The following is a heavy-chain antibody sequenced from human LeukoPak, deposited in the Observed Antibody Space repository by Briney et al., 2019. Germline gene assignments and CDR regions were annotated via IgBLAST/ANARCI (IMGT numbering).Heavy chain of an antibody. CDR1: GGSISSSSYY. D-gene: IGHD4-11*01. J-gene: IGHJ3*02. CDR2: IYYSGST. V-gene: IGHV4-39*07. Sequence: SETLSLTCTVSGGSISSSSYYWGWIRQPPGKGLEWIGSIYYSGSTYYNPSLKSRVTMSVDTSKNEFSLKLSSVTAADTAVYYCARGGRWRRYSKLHAFDIWGQGTMVTVSS. CDR3: ARGGRWRRYSKLHAFDI.